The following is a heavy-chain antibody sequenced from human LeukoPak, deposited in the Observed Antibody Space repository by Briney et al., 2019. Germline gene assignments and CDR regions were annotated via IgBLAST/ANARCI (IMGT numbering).Heavy chain of an antibody. CDR1: GFTFSSYG. CDR3: AKEDRYSGSYRQYFQH. D-gene: IGHD1-26*01. J-gene: IGHJ1*01. V-gene: IGHV3-30*18. CDR2: ISYDGSNK. Sequence: PGGSLRLSCAASGFTFSSYGMHWVRQAPGKGLEWVAVISYDGSNKYYADSVKGRFTISRDNSKNTLYLQMNSLRAEDTAVYYCAKEDRYSGSYRQYFQHWGQGTLVTVSS.